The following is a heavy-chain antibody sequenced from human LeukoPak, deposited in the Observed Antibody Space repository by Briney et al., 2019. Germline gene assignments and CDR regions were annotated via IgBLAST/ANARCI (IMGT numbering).Heavy chain of an antibody. CDR3: ARESSGWYGDGD. CDR2: IIPIFGTA. D-gene: IGHD6-19*01. CDR1: GGTFSSYA. J-gene: IGHJ1*01. V-gene: IGHV1-69*05. Sequence: ASVKVSCKXSGGTFSSYAISWVRQAPGQGLEGMGRIIPIFGTANYAQKLQGRVTITTDESTSTAYMGLSSLRSEDTAVYYCARESSGWYGDGDWGQGTLVTVSS.